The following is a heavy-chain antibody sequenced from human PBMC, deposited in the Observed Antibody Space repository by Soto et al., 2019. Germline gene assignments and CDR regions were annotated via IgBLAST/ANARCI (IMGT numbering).Heavy chain of an antibody. CDR3: TTDDPINRN. J-gene: IGHJ4*02. CDR1: GFTLSNAW. CDR2: IKSKSDGGTT. Sequence: GGSLRLSCAASGFTLSNAWMSWVRQAPGKGLEWVGSIKSKSDGGTTDYAAPVKGRFTISRDDSKNTVFLQMNSLKTADTDVYYCTTDDPINRNWGQGTLVTVSS. V-gene: IGHV3-15*01.